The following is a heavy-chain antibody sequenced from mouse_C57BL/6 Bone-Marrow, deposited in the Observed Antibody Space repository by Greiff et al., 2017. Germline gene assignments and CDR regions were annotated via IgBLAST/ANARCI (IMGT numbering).Heavy chain of an antibody. Sequence: QVQLKQSGPELVKPGASVKLSCKASGYTFTSSDINWVKQRPGQGLEWIGWLYPRDGSTTYNEKFKGKATLTVDTSSSTAYMELHSLTSEDTAVYFCARSGYVPYYYAMDYWGQGTSVTVSS. V-gene: IGHV1-85*01. J-gene: IGHJ4*01. D-gene: IGHD2-2*01. CDR1: GYTFTSSD. CDR3: ARSGYVPYYYAMDY. CDR2: LYPRDGST.